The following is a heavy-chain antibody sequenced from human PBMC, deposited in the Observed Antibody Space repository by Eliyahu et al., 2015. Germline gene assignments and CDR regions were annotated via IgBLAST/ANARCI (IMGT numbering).Heavy chain of an antibody. D-gene: IGHD1-26*01. CDR3: ARTTRTYYYYYMDV. J-gene: IGHJ6*03. V-gene: IGHV3-21*01. Sequence: EVQLVESGGGLVKPGGSLXXSXAAXGFXFXSYSMNWVRQAPGKGLEGVSSISSSSSYIYYADSVKGRFTISRDNAKNSLYLQMNSLRAEDTAVYYCARTTRTYYYYYMDVWGKGTTVTVSS. CDR1: GFXFXSYS. CDR2: ISSSSSYI.